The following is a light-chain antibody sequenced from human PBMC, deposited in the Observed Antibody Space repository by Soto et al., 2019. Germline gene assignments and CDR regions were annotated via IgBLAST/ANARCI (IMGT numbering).Light chain of an antibody. J-gene: IGKJ1*01. V-gene: IGKV3-20*01. CDR2: GAS. CDR3: QQYDNSPGT. CDR1: QSGGHSY. Sequence: EIVLTQSPGPLSLSPGERAALACRASQSGGHSYLAWYQQKPGQAPRLLIYGASIMATGIPDRFSGSGSGTDFTLTISRLEPEDFAVYHCQQYDNSPGTFGQGTNVEIK.